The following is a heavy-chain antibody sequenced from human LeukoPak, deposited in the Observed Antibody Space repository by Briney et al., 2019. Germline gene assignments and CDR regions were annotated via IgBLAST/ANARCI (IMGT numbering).Heavy chain of an antibody. CDR1: GDTISVDY. CDR2: IYYTGRI. Sequence: SETLTLTCTVSGDTISVDYWNWIRQSPGKGLEWIGYIYYTGRIKYNPSLASRLTISIDRSKSQFSLKLSSVTAADTAVYYCARTIKGRGYSYGWRVTFDYWGQGTLVTVSS. V-gene: IGHV4-59*12. D-gene: IGHD5-18*01. CDR3: ARTIKGRGYSYGWRVTFDY. J-gene: IGHJ4*02.